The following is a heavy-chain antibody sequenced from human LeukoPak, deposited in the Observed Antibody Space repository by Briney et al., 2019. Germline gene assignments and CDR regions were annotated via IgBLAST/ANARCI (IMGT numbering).Heavy chain of an antibody. V-gene: IGHV4-59*12. CDR2: IFSSGST. J-gene: IGHJ4*02. Sequence: SETLSLTCTVSGGSISNFYWTWIRQPPGKGLEWIGYIFSSGSTYYNPSLKSRVTISVDTSKNQFSLKLSSVTAADTAVYYCARVEYSSSWYNRGAFDYWGQGTLVTVSS. CDR3: ARVEYSSSWYNRGAFDY. D-gene: IGHD6-13*01. CDR1: GGSISNFY.